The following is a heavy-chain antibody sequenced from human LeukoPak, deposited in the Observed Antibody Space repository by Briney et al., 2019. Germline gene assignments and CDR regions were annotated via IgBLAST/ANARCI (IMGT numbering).Heavy chain of an antibody. D-gene: IGHD2-21*02. V-gene: IGHV4-39*07. CDR1: GGSISNYY. Sequence: SEALSLTCTVSGGSISNYYWGWIRQPPGKGLEWIGSIYYSGSTYYNPSLKSRVTISVDTSKNQFSLKLSSVTAADTAVYYCARSIVVVTLPFDAFDIWGQGTMVTVSS. CDR3: ARSIVVVTLPFDAFDI. CDR2: IYYSGST. J-gene: IGHJ3*02.